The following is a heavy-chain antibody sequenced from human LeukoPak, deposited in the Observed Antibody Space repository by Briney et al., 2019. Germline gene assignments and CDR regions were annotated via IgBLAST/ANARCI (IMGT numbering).Heavy chain of an antibody. V-gene: IGHV4-59*02. CDR3: ARIHRYCSGGACYVLDN. CDR1: GGSVSGYY. CDR2: VYYSGST. J-gene: IGHJ4*02. Sequence: SETLSLTCVVSGGSVSGYYWGWIRQPPGRGLEWIGYVYYSGSTNYNPSFKSRITISVGTSRNQFSLQLSSVTAADTAVYYCARIHRYCSGGACYVLDNWGQGTLVAVSS. D-gene: IGHD2-15*01.